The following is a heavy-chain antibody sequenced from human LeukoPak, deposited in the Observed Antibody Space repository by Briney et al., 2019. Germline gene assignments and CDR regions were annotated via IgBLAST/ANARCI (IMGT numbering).Heavy chain of an antibody. CDR2: IVVGSGNT. Sequence: GASVKVSCKASGFTVTSSAVQWVRQARGQRLEWIGWIVVGSGNTNYAQKFQERVTITRDMSTSTAYMELSSLRSEDTAVYYCAADPYYYDSSGYQFDYWGQGTLVTVSS. J-gene: IGHJ4*02. CDR1: GFTVTSSA. V-gene: IGHV1-58*01. D-gene: IGHD3-22*01. CDR3: AADPYYYDSSGYQFDY.